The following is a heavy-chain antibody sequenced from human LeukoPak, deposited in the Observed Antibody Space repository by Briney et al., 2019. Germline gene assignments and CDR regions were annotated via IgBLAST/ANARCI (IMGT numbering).Heavy chain of an antibody. Sequence: ASVKVSCKASGGTFSSYAISWVRQAPGQGLEWMGRINPNSGGTNYAQKFQGRVTMTRDTSISTAYMELSRLRSDDTAVYYCAMSRSAGIVVVVAARTVDWGQGTLVTASS. J-gene: IGHJ4*02. CDR1: GGTFSSYA. CDR2: INPNSGGT. V-gene: IGHV1-2*06. CDR3: AMSRSAGIVVVVAARTVD. D-gene: IGHD2-15*01.